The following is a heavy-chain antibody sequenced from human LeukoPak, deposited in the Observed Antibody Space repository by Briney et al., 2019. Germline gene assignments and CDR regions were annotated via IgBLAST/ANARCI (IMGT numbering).Heavy chain of an antibody. D-gene: IGHD3-16*01. CDR3: ARTPPRIMITFGTLDY. J-gene: IGHJ4*02. Sequence: GGSLRLSCAASGFTFSSYWMSWVRQAPGNGLEWVANIKQDGSEKYYVDSVKGRFTISRDDAKNSLYLQMNSLRAEETAVYYCARTPPRIMITFGTLDYWGQGTLVTVSS. V-gene: IGHV3-7*01. CDR1: GFTFSSYW. CDR2: IKQDGSEK.